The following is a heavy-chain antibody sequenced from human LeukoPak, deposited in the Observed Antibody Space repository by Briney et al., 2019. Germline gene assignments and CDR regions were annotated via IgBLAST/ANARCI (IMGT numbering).Heavy chain of an antibody. J-gene: IGHJ4*02. V-gene: IGHV4-34*01. Sequence: PSETLSLTCAVYGGSFSGYYWSWIRQPPGKGLEWIGEINHSGSTNYNPSLKSRVTISVDTSKNQFSLKLSSVTAADTAVYYCARGAVVVVTSDYWGQGTLVTVSS. CDR2: INHSGST. D-gene: IGHD2-15*01. CDR1: GGSFSGYY. CDR3: ARGAVVVVTSDY.